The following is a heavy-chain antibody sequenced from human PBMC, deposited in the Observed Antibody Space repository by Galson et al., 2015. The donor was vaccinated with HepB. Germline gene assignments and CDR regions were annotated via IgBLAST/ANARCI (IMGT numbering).Heavy chain of an antibody. V-gene: IGHV5-10-1*01. Sequence: QSGAEVKKPGESLRISCKGSGYSFTSYWISWVRQMPGKGLEWMGRIDPSDSYTNYSPSFQGHVTISADKSISTAYLQWSSLKASDTAMYYCARVYSNYVGYYYYYGMDVWGQGTTVTVSS. CDR1: GYSFTSYW. CDR2: IDPSDSYT. J-gene: IGHJ6*02. CDR3: ARVYSNYVGYYYYYGMDV. D-gene: IGHD4-11*01.